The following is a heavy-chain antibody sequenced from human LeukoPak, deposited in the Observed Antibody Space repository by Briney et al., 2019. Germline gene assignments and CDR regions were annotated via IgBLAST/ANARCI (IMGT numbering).Heavy chain of an antibody. CDR2: ISSSGSTI. Sequence: GGSLRLSCAASGFTFSDYYMSWIRQAPGKGLEWVSYISSSGSTIYYADSVKGRFTISRDNAKNSLYLQMNSLRAEDTAVYYCAKGNRVAAAGYYYYGMDVWGQGTTVTVSS. J-gene: IGHJ6*02. CDR3: AKGNRVAAAGYYYYGMDV. V-gene: IGHV3-11*01. D-gene: IGHD6-13*01. CDR1: GFTFSDYY.